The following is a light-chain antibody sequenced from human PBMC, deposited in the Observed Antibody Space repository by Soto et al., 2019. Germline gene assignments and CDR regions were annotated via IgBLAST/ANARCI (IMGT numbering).Light chain of an antibody. Sequence: RVMTQSPATLSVSLGERATLSCRASQSVGRNLAWYQQKPGQAPRLLFFGASTRAAGIPARFSGSGSETDFTLTISSLRSEDFAVYYCQQYNDWPLTFGGGTKV. V-gene: IGKV3-15*01. J-gene: IGKJ4*01. CDR2: GAS. CDR3: QQYNDWPLT. CDR1: QSVGRN.